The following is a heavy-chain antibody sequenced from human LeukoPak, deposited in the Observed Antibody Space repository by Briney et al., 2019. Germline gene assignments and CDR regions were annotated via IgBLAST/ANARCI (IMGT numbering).Heavy chain of an antibody. CDR3: ARGLVATTGEQNWFDP. J-gene: IGHJ5*02. D-gene: IGHD1-26*01. V-gene: IGHV4-61*02. CDR1: GYSISSGYS. Sequence: KPSDTLSLTCAVSGYSISSGYSWGSIRQPAGKGLEWIGRVHTSGRTNYNPSLKRRDTISVHNSKHPFSLKLSSGTAADTAIYYCARGLVATTGEQNWFDPWGQGTLVTVSS. CDR2: VHTSGRT.